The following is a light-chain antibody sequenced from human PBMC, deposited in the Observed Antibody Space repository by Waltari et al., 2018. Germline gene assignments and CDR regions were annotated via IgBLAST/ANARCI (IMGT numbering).Light chain of an antibody. Sequence: QSALSQPHSVSGSPGQSATISSIGTSGDVAANNYVSWYQHHPGKAPQVMLYDVARRPSGVPDRFTGSRSGNTASLTISGLQADDEADYYCCSYAGSYTWVFGGGTRLTVL. V-gene: IGLV2-11*01. CDR3: CSYAGSYTWV. CDR1: SGDVAANNY. CDR2: DVA. J-gene: IGLJ3*02.